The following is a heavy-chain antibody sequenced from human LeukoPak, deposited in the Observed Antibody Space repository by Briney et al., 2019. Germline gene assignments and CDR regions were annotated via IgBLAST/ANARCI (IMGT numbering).Heavy chain of an antibody. J-gene: IGHJ4*02. D-gene: IGHD1-26*01. V-gene: IGHV3-33*06. CDR1: GFTFSSYG. Sequence: GGSLRLSCAASGFTFSSYGMHWVRQAPGKGLEWVAVIWYDGSNKYYADSVKGRFTISRDNSKNTLYLQMNSLRAEDTAVYYWAKASSRGSSPYYFYYWGQGTLVTGSS. CDR3: AKASSRGSSPYYFYY. CDR2: IWYDGSNK.